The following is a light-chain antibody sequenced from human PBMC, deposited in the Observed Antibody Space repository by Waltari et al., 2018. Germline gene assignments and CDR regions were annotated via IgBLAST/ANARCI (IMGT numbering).Light chain of an antibody. CDR2: DVN. J-gene: IGLJ3*02. Sequence: HSALAQPASVSGSPGQSITISCTGTSSDVGAYNYVSWYQQHPGKAPRLMIYDVNNRPSGVSHRFSGSKSGNTASLTISGLQAEDEADYYCSSFTRTNSWVFGGGTKVTVL. CDR1: SSDVGAYNY. V-gene: IGLV2-14*03. CDR3: SSFTRTNSWV.